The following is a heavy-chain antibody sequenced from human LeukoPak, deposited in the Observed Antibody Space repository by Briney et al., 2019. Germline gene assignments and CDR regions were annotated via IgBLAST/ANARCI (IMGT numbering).Heavy chain of an antibody. CDR2: INPNSGGT. Sequence: ASVKVSCKASGYTFTGYYMHWVRQAPGQGLEWMGWINPNSGGTTYAQKFQGRVTMTRDTSISTAYMELSRLRSDDTAVYYCARSLPPSSYSAFDIWGQGTMVTVSS. D-gene: IGHD6-6*01. CDR1: GYTFTGYY. CDR3: ARSLPPSSYSAFDI. J-gene: IGHJ3*02. V-gene: IGHV1-2*02.